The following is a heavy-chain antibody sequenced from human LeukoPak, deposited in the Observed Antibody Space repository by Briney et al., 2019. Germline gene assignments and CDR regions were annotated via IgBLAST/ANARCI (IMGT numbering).Heavy chain of an antibody. CDR3: ARDGYYYDSSGYHFDY. CDR2: IWYDGSNK. Sequence: PWGSLRLSCAASGFTFSSYGMHWVRQAPGKGLEWVAVIWYDGSNKYYADSVKGRFTISRDNSKNTLYLQMNSLRAEDTAVYYCARDGYYYDSSGYHFDYWGQGTLVTVSS. J-gene: IGHJ4*02. CDR1: GFTFSSYG. D-gene: IGHD3-22*01. V-gene: IGHV3-33*01.